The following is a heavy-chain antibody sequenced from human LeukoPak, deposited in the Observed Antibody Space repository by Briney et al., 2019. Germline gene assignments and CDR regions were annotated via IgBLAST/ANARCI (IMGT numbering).Heavy chain of an antibody. CDR2: IYYSGST. CDR1: GGSISSSSYY. Sequence: SETLSLTCTVSGGSISSSSYYWGWIRQPPGKGLEWIGSIYYSGSTYYNPSLKSRVTISVDTSKNQFSLKLSSVTAADTAVYYCARVVLRYFDWLFTSSPNWFDPWGQGTLVTVSS. V-gene: IGHV4-39*07. CDR3: ARVVLRYFDWLFTSSPNWFDP. D-gene: IGHD3-9*01. J-gene: IGHJ5*02.